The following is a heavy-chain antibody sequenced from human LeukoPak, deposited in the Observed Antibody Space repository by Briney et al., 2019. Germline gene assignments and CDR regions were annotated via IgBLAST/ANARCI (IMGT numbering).Heavy chain of an antibody. D-gene: IGHD3-22*01. J-gene: IGHJ4*02. CDR2: ISGSGGST. V-gene: IGHV3-23*01. CDR3: AKDYYDSSGYYLSYFDY. CDR1: GFTFSSYA. Sequence: GSLRLSCAASGFTFSSYAMSWVRQAPGKGLEWVSAISGSGGSTYYADSVKGRFTISRDNSKNTLYLQMNSLRAEDTAVYYCAKDYYDSSGYYLSYFDYWGQGTLVTVSS.